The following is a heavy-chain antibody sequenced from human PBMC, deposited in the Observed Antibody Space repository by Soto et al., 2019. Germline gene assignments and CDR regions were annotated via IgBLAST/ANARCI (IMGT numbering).Heavy chain of an antibody. Sequence: QVQLVESGGGVVQPGRSLRLSCAASGFTFSSYAMHWVRQAPGKGLEWVAVISYDGSNKYYADSVKGRFTISRDNSKNTLYPQMNSLRAEDTAVYYCARGAAAATGWFDPWGQGTLVTVSS. V-gene: IGHV3-30-3*01. CDR1: GFTFSSYA. D-gene: IGHD6-13*01. CDR2: ISYDGSNK. CDR3: ARGAAAATGWFDP. J-gene: IGHJ5*02.